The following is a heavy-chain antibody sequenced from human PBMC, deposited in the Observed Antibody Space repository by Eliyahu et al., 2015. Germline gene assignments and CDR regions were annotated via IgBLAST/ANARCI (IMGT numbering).Heavy chain of an antibody. D-gene: IGHD4-17*01. CDR3: ARGGLRRPEVYYFDY. V-gene: IGHV1-3*01. CDR2: INAGNGNT. J-gene: IGHJ4*02. CDR1: GXXFXSYA. Sequence: QVQLVQSGAEVKKPGASVXXSCKASGXXFXSYAMHWVRQAPGXRLEWMGWINAGNGNTKYSQKFQGRVTITRDTSASTAYMELSSLRSEDTAVYYCARGGLRRPEVYYFDYWGQGTLVTVSS.